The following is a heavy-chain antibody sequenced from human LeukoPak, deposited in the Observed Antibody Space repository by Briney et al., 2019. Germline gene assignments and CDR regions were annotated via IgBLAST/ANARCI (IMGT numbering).Heavy chain of an antibody. Sequence: PGGSLRLSCVASGFTFSSDTMTWVRLAPGKALEWVSSVSDSGGTTSYADSVKGRFTISRDNSKNTLYPQMNSLRAEDTAPYYCAKGSSGNYYYWGQGTLVTVSS. J-gene: IGHJ4*02. V-gene: IGHV3-23*01. CDR2: VSDSGGTT. CDR1: GFTFSSDT. D-gene: IGHD3-10*01. CDR3: AKGSSGNYYY.